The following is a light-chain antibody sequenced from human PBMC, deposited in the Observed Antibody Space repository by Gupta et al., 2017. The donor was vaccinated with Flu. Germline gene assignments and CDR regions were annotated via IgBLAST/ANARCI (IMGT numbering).Light chain of an antibody. J-gene: IGLJ1*01. CDR3: SSHAGRVTWV. V-gene: IGLV2-11*01. CDR1: SNDVGGYNR. Sequence: QSAPTQPRSVSGSPGQSVTISCTGTSNDVGGYNRVSWYEQRPGKAPKLILYDVTERPSGVPDRFSGSKSGNTASLTISGLQADDEADYYCSSHAGRVTWVVGTGTTVTVL. CDR2: DVT.